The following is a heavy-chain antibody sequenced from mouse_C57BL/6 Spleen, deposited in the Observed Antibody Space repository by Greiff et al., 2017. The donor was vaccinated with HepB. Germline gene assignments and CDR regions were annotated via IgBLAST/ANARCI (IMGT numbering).Heavy chain of an antibody. V-gene: IGHV1-9*01. CDR2: ILPGSGST. CDR3: ARRGESYSNFPYYFDY. D-gene: IGHD2-5*01. CDR1: GYTFTGYW. Sequence: QVQLQQSGAELMKPGASVKLSCKATGYTFTGYWIEWVKQRPGHGLEWIGEILPGSGSTNYNEKFKGKATFTADTSSNTAYMQLSSLTTEDSAIYYCARRGESYSNFPYYFDYWGQGTTLTVSS. J-gene: IGHJ2*01.